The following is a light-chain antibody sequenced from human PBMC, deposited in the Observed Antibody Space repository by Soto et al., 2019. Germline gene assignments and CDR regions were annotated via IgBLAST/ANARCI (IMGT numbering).Light chain of an antibody. V-gene: IGLV2-14*01. CDR3: SSYTTSSTL. CDR2: DVS. Sequence: QSALTQPASVSGSPGQSITISCTGTSSDVGGYNYVSWYQQHPGKAPKLMVYDVSNRPSGGSNRFSGSKSGNTASLTISGLQAEDEDDYYCSSYTTSSTLFGAGTKVTVL. J-gene: IGLJ1*01. CDR1: SSDVGGYNY.